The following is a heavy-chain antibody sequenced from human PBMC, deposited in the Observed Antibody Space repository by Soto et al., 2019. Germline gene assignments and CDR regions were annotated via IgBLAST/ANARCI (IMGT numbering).Heavy chain of an antibody. CDR2: VYYSGGA. D-gene: IGHD2-21*01. CDR1: GVSIHNSHSF. V-gene: IGHV4-39*01. Sequence: SETLSLTCAVSGVSIHNSHSFWGWIRQPPGKGLEFIANVYYSGGAHYNPSFKSRVTISVDTATNQVSLRMSSVTAADTAVYFCGRVVEGATRHTDFDSWGQGTLVTVSS. CDR3: GRVVEGATRHTDFDS. J-gene: IGHJ5*01.